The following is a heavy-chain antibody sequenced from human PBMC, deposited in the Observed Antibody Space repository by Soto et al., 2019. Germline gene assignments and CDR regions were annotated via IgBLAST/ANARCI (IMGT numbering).Heavy chain of an antibody. CDR1: GFTFSNAW. D-gene: IGHD1-26*01. CDR3: TRGVVGATYLQY. V-gene: IGHV3-15*01. J-gene: IGHJ1*01. CDR2: IKSKTDGGGTT. Sequence: PGGSLRLSCAASGFTFSNAWMSWVRQAPGKGLEWVGRIKSKTDGGGTTDYGAPVKGRLTISRDDSKDTLYLQMDSLKAEDTAVYYCTRGVVGATYLQYWGQGTLVTVSS.